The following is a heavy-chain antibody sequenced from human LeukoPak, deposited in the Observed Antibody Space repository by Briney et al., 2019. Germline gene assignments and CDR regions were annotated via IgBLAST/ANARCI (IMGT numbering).Heavy chain of an antibody. V-gene: IGHV1-69*13. CDR2: IIPIFGIP. CDR1: GGTFRTFA. J-gene: IGHJ6*03. D-gene: IGHD6-25*01. Sequence: SVKVSCKASGGTFRTFAISWVRQAPGQGLEWMGGIIPIFGIPDSAQKFQGRLTITADESTTTAYMELSSLRSDDTAIYYCGLSGNYYYYYMDVWGKGTTVTVSS. CDR3: GLSGNYYYYYMDV.